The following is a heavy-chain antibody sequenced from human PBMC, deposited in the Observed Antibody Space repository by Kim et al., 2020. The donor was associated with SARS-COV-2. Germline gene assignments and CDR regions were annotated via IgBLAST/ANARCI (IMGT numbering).Heavy chain of an antibody. V-gene: IGHV3-48*04. CDR3: ARDRVYGMDV. Sequence: TIYYADSVKGRFTIPRDNAKNSLYLQMNSLRAEDTAVYYCARDRVYGMDVWGQGTTVTVSS. CDR2: TI. J-gene: IGHJ6*02.